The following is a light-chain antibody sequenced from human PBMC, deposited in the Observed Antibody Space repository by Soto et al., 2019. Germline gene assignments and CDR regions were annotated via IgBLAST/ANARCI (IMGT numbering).Light chain of an antibody. Sequence: QSALTQPASVSGSPGQSITISCTGTSSDVGSYNLVSWYQQHPGKAPKVMIYEGSKRPSGVSNRFSASKSGTTASLTISGLQAEDEADYYCCSYAGNSIYVFGSGPKVTVL. V-gene: IGLV2-23*01. CDR1: SSDVGSYNL. CDR2: EGS. CDR3: CSYAGNSIYV. J-gene: IGLJ1*01.